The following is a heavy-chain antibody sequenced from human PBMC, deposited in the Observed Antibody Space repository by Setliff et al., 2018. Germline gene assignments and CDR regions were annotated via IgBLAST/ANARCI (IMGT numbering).Heavy chain of an antibody. Sequence: GASVKVSCKTSGFMFSTYGLSWVRQAPGQGPEWIGCISGFTGDTKYAPKFQDRVILTIDESSTTAHMELRSLTSDDTAFYYCARGPPDFVVVPAAAKFDYWGPGTLVTVSS. D-gene: IGHD2-2*01. J-gene: IGHJ4*02. CDR2: ISGFTGDT. CDR1: GFMFSTYG. CDR3: ARGPPDFVVVPAAAKFDY. V-gene: IGHV1-18*01.